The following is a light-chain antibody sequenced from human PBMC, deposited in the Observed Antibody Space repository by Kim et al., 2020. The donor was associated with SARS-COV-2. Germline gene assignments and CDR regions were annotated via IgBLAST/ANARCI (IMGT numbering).Light chain of an antibody. Sequence: DIVMTQSPDSLAVSLGERATINCKSSQSVLYSSSNKNYLAWYQQKPGQPPKLLIYWASTRGSGVPDRFSGSGSGTDFTLPISSLQAEDVAVYYCQQYFRPPYAFGQGTKLEI. CDR1: QSVLYSSSNKNY. V-gene: IGKV4-1*01. CDR2: WAS. J-gene: IGKJ2*01. CDR3: QQYFRPPYA.